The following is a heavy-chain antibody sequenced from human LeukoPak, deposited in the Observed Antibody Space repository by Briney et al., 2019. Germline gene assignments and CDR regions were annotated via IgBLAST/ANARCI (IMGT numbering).Heavy chain of an antibody. J-gene: IGHJ4*02. D-gene: IGHD6-13*01. CDR2: IRYDGSNK. CDR1: GFTFSGSG. CDR3: AKVAAAGTEVFDY. Sequence: GGSLRLSCAASGFTFSGSGMHWVRQAPGKGLEWVTFIRYDGSNKYYTDSVKGRFTISRDNSKNTLYLQMNSLRAEDTAVYYCAKVAAAGTEVFDYWGQGTLVTVSS. V-gene: IGHV3-30*02.